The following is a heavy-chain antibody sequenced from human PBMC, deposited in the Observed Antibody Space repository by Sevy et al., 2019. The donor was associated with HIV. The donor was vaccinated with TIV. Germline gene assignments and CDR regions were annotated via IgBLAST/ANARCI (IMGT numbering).Heavy chain of an antibody. CDR3: ARQRDYYDSSGYTISEIDY. V-gene: IGHV5-51*01. CDR2: IYPGDSDT. Sequence: GESLKISCKGSGYNFPSYWIGWVRQMPGKGLEWMGIIYPGDSDTRYSPSFQGQVTISADKSISTAYLQWSSLKASDTAMYYCARQRDYYDSSGYTISEIDYWGQRTLVTVSS. CDR1: GYNFPSYW. J-gene: IGHJ4*02. D-gene: IGHD3-22*01.